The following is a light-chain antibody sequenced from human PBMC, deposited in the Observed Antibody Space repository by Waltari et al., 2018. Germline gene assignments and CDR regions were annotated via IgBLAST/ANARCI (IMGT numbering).Light chain of an antibody. Sequence: QSVLPHPPSASGTPGQRVTISCSGSSPNTGRDTVNWYQQPTGRAPKLLIYANDQRPSGVPDRFSGSKSGTSASLAISGLRSEDEADYHCAVWDDSLSGWVFGGGTKLTVL. V-gene: IGLV1-44*01. CDR2: AND. CDR3: AVWDDSLSGWV. J-gene: IGLJ3*02. CDR1: SPNTGRDT.